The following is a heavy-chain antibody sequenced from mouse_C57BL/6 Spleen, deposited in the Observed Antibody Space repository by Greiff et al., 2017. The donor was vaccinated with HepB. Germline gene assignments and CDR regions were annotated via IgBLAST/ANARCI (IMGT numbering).Heavy chain of an antibody. CDR2: IDPSDSYT. CDR1: GYTFTSYW. Sequence: QVQLQQSGAELVMPGASVKLSCKASGYTFTSYWMHWVKQRPGQGLEWIGEIDPSDSYTNYNQKFKGKSTLTVDKSSSTAYMQLSSLTSEDSAVYYCARRASNYYAMDYWGQGTSVTVSS. D-gene: IGHD2-5*01. J-gene: IGHJ4*01. V-gene: IGHV1-69*01. CDR3: ARRASNYYAMDY.